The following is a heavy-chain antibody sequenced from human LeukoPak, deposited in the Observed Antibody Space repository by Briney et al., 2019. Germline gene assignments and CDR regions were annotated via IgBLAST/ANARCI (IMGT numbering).Heavy chain of an antibody. V-gene: IGHV1-18*01. Sequence: ASVKVSCKASGYTFTSYGISWVRQAPGQGLEWMGWNSAYNGYTNYAQKLQGRVTMTTDTSTSTAYMELRSLRSDDTAVYYCARDGGTWNHDYYMDVWGKGTTVTVSS. CDR3: ARDGGTWNHDYYMDV. CDR2: NSAYNGYT. J-gene: IGHJ6*03. D-gene: IGHD1-14*01. CDR1: GYTFTSYG.